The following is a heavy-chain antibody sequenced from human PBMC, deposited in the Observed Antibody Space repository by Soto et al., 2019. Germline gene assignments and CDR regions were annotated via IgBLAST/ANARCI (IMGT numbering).Heavy chain of an antibody. J-gene: IGHJ4*02. CDR2: IYSGGST. CDR1: GFTVSSNY. V-gene: IGHV3-66*01. D-gene: IGHD3-9*01. Sequence: LRLSCAASGFTVSSNYMSWVRQAPGKGLEWVSVIYSGGSTYYADSVKGRFTISRDNSKNTLYLQMNSLRAEDTAVYYCARDWFDILTGYYLDYWGQGTLVTVSS. CDR3: ARDWFDILTGYYLDY.